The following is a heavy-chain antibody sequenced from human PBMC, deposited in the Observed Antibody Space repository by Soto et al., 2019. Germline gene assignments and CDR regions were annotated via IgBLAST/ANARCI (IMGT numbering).Heavy chain of an antibody. J-gene: IGHJ4*01. D-gene: IGHD3-22*01. CDR3: VRHVRHFDSGFPSPRYFDS. CDR2: IYYSGTI. V-gene: IGHV4-39*01. CDR1: GDSINRIDYC. Sequence: NPSETLSLISTVSGDSINRIDYCWAWIRQPPEKGLEWIGTIYYSGTIYYNLSLKSRLTISVDTSKNQFSLKLNSVTAADTAVYYCVRHVRHFDSGFPSPRYFDSWGHGTLVNVSS.